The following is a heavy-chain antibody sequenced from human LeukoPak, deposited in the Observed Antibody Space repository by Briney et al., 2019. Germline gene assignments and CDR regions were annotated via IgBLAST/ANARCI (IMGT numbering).Heavy chain of an antibody. CDR2: IYYSGST. CDR3: ARQGGYVLDY. D-gene: IGHD5-12*01. CDR1: GGSISSYY. Sequence: SETLSLTCTASGGSISSYYWSWIRQPPGKGLEWIGYIYYSGSTNYNPSLKSRVTISVDTSKNQFSLKLSSVTAADTAVYYCARQGGYVLDYWGQGTLVTVSS. V-gene: IGHV4-59*08. J-gene: IGHJ4*02.